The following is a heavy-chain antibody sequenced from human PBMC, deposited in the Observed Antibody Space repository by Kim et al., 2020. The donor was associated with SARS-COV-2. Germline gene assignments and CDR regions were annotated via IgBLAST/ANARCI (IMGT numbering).Heavy chain of an antibody. D-gene: IGHD2-15*01. CDR1: GFTFSSYA. V-gene: IGHV3-23*01. Sequence: GGSLRLSCAASGFTFSSYAMSWVRQAPGKGLEWVSAISGSGGSTYYADSVKGRFTISRDNSKNTLYLQMNSLRAEDTAVYYCAKDLSKGVRPKDIVVVVAARAFDIWGQGTMVTVSS. J-gene: IGHJ3*02. CDR2: ISGSGGST. CDR3: AKDLSKGVRPKDIVVVVAARAFDI.